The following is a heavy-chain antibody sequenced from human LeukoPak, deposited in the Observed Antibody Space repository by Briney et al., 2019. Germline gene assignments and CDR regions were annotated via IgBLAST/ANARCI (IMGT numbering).Heavy chain of an antibody. CDR3: AKETEMYSSGWATDY. Sequence: GGSLRLSCAASGFTVSSNYMSWVRQAPGKGLEWVSAISGSGGSTYYADSVKGRFTISRDNSKNTLYLQMNSLRAEDTAVYYCAKETEMYSSGWATDYWGQGTLVTVSS. CDR2: ISGSGGST. J-gene: IGHJ4*02. D-gene: IGHD6-19*01. CDR1: GFTVSSNY. V-gene: IGHV3-23*01.